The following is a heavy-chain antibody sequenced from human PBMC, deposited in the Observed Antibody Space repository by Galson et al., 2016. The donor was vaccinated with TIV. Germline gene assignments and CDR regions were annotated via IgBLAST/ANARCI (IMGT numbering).Heavy chain of an antibody. Sequence: SLRLSCAGSGFFFSSYAMSWIRQAPGKGLEWVSTSSGSGDTIYYADSVKGRFTISRDNSKGTPYLQMSSLGVDDTAIYYCAKTQVDIVVAPAATPGYYFDYWRQGTLVTVSS. CDR3: AKTQVDIVVAPAATPGYYFDY. D-gene: IGHD2-2*02. V-gene: IGHV3-23*01. CDR1: GFFFSSYA. J-gene: IGHJ4*02. CDR2: SSGSGDTI.